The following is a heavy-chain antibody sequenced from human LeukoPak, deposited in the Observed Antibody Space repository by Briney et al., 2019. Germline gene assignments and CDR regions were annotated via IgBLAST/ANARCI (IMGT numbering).Heavy chain of an antibody. V-gene: IGHV3-9*01. J-gene: IGHJ4*02. D-gene: IGHD6-13*01. CDR2: ISWNSGSI. CDR1: GFTFDDYA. CDR3: AKDPNSSSWYFFDY. Sequence: PGRSLRLSCAASGFTFDDYAMHWVRQAPGKGLEWVSGISWNSGSIGYADSVKGRFTISRDNAKNSLYLQMNSLRAEDTALYYCAKDPNSSSWYFFDYWGQGTLVTVPS.